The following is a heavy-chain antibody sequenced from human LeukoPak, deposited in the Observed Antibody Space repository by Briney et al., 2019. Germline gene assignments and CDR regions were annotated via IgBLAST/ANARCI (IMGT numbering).Heavy chain of an antibody. CDR2: VYAGGNT. D-gene: IGHD3-3*01. Sequence: PSETLFLTCTVPGGSITFYYWTSIRQSAGKVLEGIRRVYAGGNTNYNPSLKSRTTLSIDTSKNEFSLMLTSVTAADTAIYYCARDSRYHDFWSGYVDYWGQGILVTVSS. J-gene: IGHJ4*02. CDR3: ARDSRYHDFWSGYVDY. CDR1: GGSITFYY. V-gene: IGHV4-4*07.